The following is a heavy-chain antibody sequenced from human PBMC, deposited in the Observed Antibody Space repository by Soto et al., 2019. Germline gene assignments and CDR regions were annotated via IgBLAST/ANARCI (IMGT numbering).Heavy chain of an antibody. CDR1: GFTFTSSA. D-gene: IGHD3-3*01. Sequence: SVKVSCKASGFTFTSSAMQWVRQARGQRLEWIGWIVVGSGNTNYAQKFQERVTITRDMSTSTAYMELSSLRSEDTAVYYCAAHTIFGVAQYYYYYYYMDVWGKGTTVTVSS. V-gene: IGHV1-58*02. J-gene: IGHJ6*03. CDR3: AAHTIFGVAQYYYYYYYMDV. CDR2: IVVGSGNT.